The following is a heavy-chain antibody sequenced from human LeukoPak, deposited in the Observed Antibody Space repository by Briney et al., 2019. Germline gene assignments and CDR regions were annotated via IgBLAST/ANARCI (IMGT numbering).Heavy chain of an antibody. CDR3: LRGAPDY. V-gene: IGHV3-7*01. Sequence: GGSLRLSRATSGFTFSSYWMNWVRQAPGKGLEWVANIKQDGSEKYYAGSVKGRFTISRDNAKNSLDLQMNSLRVEDTAVYYCLRGAPDYWGQGTLVTVSS. J-gene: IGHJ4*02. CDR1: GFTFSSYW. CDR2: IKQDGSEK.